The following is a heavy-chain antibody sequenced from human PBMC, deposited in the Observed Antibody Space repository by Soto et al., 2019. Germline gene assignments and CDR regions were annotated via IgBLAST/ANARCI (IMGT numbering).Heavy chain of an antibody. D-gene: IGHD2-15*01. CDR1: GFTFSSYA. CDR3: ARILNPIVVVVAATGALDY. V-gene: IGHV3-23*01. CDR2: ISGSGGST. Sequence: GGSLRLSCAASGFTFSSYAMSWVRRAPGKGLEWVSAISGSGGSTYYADSVKGRFTISRDNSKNTLYLQMNSLRAEDTAVYYCARILNPIVVVVAATGALDYWGQGTLVTVSS. J-gene: IGHJ4*02.